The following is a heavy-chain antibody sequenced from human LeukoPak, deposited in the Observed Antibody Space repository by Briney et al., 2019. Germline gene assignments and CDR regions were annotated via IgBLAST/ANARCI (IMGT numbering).Heavy chain of an antibody. CDR1: GFTFSNYW. CDR3: ARTVRGIVMPQNAFDI. Sequence: GGSLRLSCAASGFTFSNYWMSWVRQAPGKGLEWVANIKEDGSEKNYVHSVKGRFTISRDNARNSLYLHMDSLRAEDTAVYYCARTVRGIVMPQNAFDIWGQGTRVTVSS. D-gene: IGHD3-22*01. J-gene: IGHJ3*02. V-gene: IGHV3-7*01. CDR2: IKEDGSEK.